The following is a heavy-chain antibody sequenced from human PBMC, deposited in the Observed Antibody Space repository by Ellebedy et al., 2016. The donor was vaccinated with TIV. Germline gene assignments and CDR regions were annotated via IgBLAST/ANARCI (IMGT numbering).Heavy chain of an antibody. Sequence: ASVKVSCRASGYTFTGYYMHWVRQAPGQGLEWMGWINPNSGGTNYAQKLQGRVTMTTDTSTSTAYMERSSLRSEDTAVYYCASVAASGYDPGWFDYWGQGTLVTVSS. CDR1: GYTFTGYY. CDR2: INPNSGGT. J-gene: IGHJ4*02. V-gene: IGHV1-2*02. D-gene: IGHD5-12*01. CDR3: ASVAASGYDPGWFDY.